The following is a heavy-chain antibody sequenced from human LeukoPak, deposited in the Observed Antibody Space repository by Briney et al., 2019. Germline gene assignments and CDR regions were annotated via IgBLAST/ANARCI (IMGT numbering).Heavy chain of an antibody. D-gene: IGHD3-3*01. CDR1: GFTFSSYG. CDR3: AKDLSIIGVVMGSAFDI. CDR2: ISYDGSNK. J-gene: IGHJ3*02. V-gene: IGHV3-30*18. Sequence: PGRSLRLSCAASGFTFSSYGMHWVRQAPGKGLEWVAVISYDGSNKYYADSVKGRFTISRDNSKNTLYLQMNSLRAEDTAVYYCAKDLSIIGVVMGSAFDIWGQGTMVTVSS.